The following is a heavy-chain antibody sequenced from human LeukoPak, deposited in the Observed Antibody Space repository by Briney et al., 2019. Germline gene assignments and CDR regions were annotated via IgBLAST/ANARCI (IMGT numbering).Heavy chain of an antibody. CDR3: AGGWYNTGRRFDY. V-gene: IGHV4-59*01. J-gene: IGHJ4*02. CDR2: MYDSGST. Sequence: SETLSLTCCVSGGSISSYYWSWIRQPPGKGLELIGYMYDSGSTNNNPSLKSRVTISVDTSKNQFSLRLSSVTAADTAVYFCAGGWYNTGRRFDYWGQGTLVTVSS. D-gene: IGHD6-19*01. CDR1: GGSISSYY.